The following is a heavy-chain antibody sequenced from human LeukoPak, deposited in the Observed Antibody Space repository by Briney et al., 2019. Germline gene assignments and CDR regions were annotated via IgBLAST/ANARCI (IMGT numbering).Heavy chain of an antibody. CDR1: GGTFSSYA. J-gene: IGHJ4*02. V-gene: IGHV1-69*01. CDR3: ARVLRYYDILTGYYTEAHFAY. CDR2: IIPIFGTA. Sequence: SVKVSCKASGGTFSSYAISWVRQAPGQGLEWMGGIIPIFGTANYAQKFQGRVTITADESTSTAYMELSSLRSEDTAVYYCARVLRYYDILTGYYTEAHFAYWGQGTLVTVSS. D-gene: IGHD3-9*01.